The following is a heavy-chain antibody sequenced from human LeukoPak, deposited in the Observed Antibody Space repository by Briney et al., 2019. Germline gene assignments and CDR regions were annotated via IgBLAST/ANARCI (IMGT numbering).Heavy chain of an antibody. V-gene: IGHV1-69*13. CDR2: IIPIFGTA. Sequence: GASVKVSCKASGGTFSSYAISWVRQAPGQGLEWMGGIIPIFGTANYAQKFQGRVKITADESTSTAYMELSSLRSEDTAVYYCANFPRGDINWFDPWGQGTLVTVSS. CDR3: ANFPRGDINWFDP. J-gene: IGHJ5*02. D-gene: IGHD2-15*01. CDR1: GGTFSSYA.